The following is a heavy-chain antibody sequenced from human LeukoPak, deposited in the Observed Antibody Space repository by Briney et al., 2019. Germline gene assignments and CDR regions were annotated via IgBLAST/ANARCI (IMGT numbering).Heavy chain of an antibody. Sequence: SETLSLTCTVSGGYISSYYWSWIRQPPGKGLEWIGYIYYSGSTNYNPSLKSRVTISVDTSRNQLSLKLSSVTAADTAVYYCARGRDSSSSFAFDIRGQGTMVTVSS. J-gene: IGHJ3*02. CDR1: GGYISSYY. CDR3: ARGRDSSSSFAFDI. D-gene: IGHD6-6*01. V-gene: IGHV4-59*01. CDR2: IYYSGST.